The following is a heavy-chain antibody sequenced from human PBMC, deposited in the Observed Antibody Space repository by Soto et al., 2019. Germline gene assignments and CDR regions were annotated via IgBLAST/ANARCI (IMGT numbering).Heavy chain of an antibody. CDR3: AKDQGDSSAYSNWFDP. V-gene: IGHV1-3*01. J-gene: IGHJ5*02. Sequence: VASVKVSCKASGYTFTSYAMHWVRQAPGQRLEWMGWINAGNGNTKYSQKFQGRVTITRDTSASTAYMELNSLRPDDTAVYYCAKDQGDSSAYSNWFDPWGQGTLVTVSS. D-gene: IGHD3-22*01. CDR1: GYTFTSYA. CDR2: INAGNGNT.